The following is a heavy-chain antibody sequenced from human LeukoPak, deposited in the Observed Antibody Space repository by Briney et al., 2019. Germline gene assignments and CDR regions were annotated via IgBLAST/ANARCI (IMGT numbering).Heavy chain of an antibody. V-gene: IGHV4-38-2*01. Sequence: SETLSLTCAVSGYSISSGYYWGWIRQPPGKGLEWIGSFYHSGSTYYNPSLKSRVTISVDTSNNQFSLKLSSVTAADTAVYYCARTDGYQDAFDICGQGTMVTVSS. CDR1: GYSISSGYY. CDR2: FYHSGST. J-gene: IGHJ3*02. CDR3: ARTDGYQDAFDI. D-gene: IGHD5-24*01.